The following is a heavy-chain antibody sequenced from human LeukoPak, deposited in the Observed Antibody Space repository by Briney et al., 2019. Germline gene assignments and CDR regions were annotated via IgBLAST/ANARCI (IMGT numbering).Heavy chain of an antibody. CDR3: ARRSNVVVPAAMLDYYYMDV. J-gene: IGHJ6*03. D-gene: IGHD2-2*01. CDR2: IYYSGST. CDR1: GGSISSYY. Sequence: SETLSLTCTVSGGSISSYYWSWMRQPPGKGLEWIGYIYYSGSTNYNPSLKSRVTISVDTSKNQFSLKLSSVTAADTAVYYCARRSNVVVPAAMLDYYYMDVWGKGTTVTVSS. V-gene: IGHV4-59*08.